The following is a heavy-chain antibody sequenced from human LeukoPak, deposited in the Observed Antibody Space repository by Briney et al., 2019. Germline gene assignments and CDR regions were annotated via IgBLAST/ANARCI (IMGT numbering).Heavy chain of an antibody. D-gene: IGHD3-3*01. Sequence: ASVKVSCKASGYTFTGYYMHWVRQAPGQGLEWMGWINPNSGGTNYAQKFQGRVTMTRDTSISTAYMELSRLRSDDTAVYYCARVLDPYDFWSGFNWFGPWGQGTLVTVSS. CDR1: GYTFTGYY. CDR2: INPNSGGT. J-gene: IGHJ5*02. V-gene: IGHV1-2*02. CDR3: ARVLDPYDFWSGFNWFGP.